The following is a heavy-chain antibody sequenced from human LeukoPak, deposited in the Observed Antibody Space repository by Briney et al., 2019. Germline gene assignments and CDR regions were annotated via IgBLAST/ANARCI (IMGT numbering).Heavy chain of an antibody. CDR3: ARDVRPGIAAAGGGSERYNWFDP. J-gene: IGHJ5*02. Sequence: PSETLSLTCTVSGGSISSYYWSWIRQPPGKGLEWIGYIYYSGSTNYNPSLKSRVTISVDTSKNQFSLKLSSVTAADTAVYYCARDVRPGIAAAGGGSERYNWFDPWGQGTLVTVSS. CDR1: GGSISSYY. V-gene: IGHV4-59*12. D-gene: IGHD6-13*01. CDR2: IYYSGST.